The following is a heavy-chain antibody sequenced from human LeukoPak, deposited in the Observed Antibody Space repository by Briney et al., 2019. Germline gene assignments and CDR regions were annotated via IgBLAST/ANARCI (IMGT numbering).Heavy chain of an antibody. CDR3: ATGRYYYGSGSTG. J-gene: IGHJ4*02. CDR2: ISQSGST. V-gene: IGHV4-34*01. Sequence: SETLSLTCAVYGGSFSGYYWSWIRQPPGKGLEWTGEISQSGSTNYNPSLKSRVTISVDTSKNQFSLKLISVTAADTAVYYCATGRYYYGSGSTGWGQGTLVTVSS. D-gene: IGHD3-10*01. CDR1: GGSFSGYY.